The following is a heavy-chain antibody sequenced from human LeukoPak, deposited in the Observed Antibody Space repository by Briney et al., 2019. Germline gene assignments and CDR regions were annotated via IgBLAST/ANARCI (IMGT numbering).Heavy chain of an antibody. CDR3: ARADSSGYYRIDYFHY. Sequence: SETLSLTCTVSGGSVSSGSYYWSWIRQPPGKRLEWIGYIYYSGSTNYNPSLKSRVIISVDTSKTQFSLKLSSVTAADTAVYFCARADSSGYYRIDYFHYWGQGTLVTVSS. D-gene: IGHD3-22*01. CDR2: IYYSGST. J-gene: IGHJ4*02. V-gene: IGHV4-61*01. CDR1: GGSVSSGSYY.